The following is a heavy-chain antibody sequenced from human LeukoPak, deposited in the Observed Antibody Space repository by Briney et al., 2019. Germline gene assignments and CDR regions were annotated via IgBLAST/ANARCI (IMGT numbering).Heavy chain of an antibody. V-gene: IGHV3-23*01. CDR1: GFTFSSSA. CDR3: ANFPPLQQNWFDP. D-gene: IGHD1-1*01. CDR2: ISNNGGYT. Sequence: GGSLRLSCAASGFTFSSSAMSWVRQAPGKGLEWVSAISNNGGYTYYADSVKGRFTISRDNSKNTLYLQMNSLRAEDTAVYYCANFPPLQQNWFDPWGQGTLVTVSS. J-gene: IGHJ5*02.